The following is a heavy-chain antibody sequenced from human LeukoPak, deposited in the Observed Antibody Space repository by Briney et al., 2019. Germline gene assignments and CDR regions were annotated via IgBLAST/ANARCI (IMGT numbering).Heavy chain of an antibody. CDR3: AKSGNTETVDY. V-gene: IGHV3-23*01. J-gene: IGHJ4*02. D-gene: IGHD6-25*01. CDR1: GFTLSSYA. Sequence: GGSLRLSCAASGFTLSSYAMSWVRQTPGKGLECVSTIRDSDGRTYYADSAEGRFTISRDNSTNTLYLQMNSLRAGDTAIYYCAKSGNTETVDYWGQGTLVTVSS. CDR2: IRDSDGRT.